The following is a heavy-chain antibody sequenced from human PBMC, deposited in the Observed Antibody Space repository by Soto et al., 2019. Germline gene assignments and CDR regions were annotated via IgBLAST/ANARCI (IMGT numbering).Heavy chain of an antibody. CDR1: GDTISTGGYT. CDR3: ARHIPYYYDSSGYWGRSGYYYGMDV. D-gene: IGHD3-22*01. J-gene: IGHJ6*02. CDR2: TYHSGNP. Sequence: PSETLSLTCDVSGDTISTGGYTWAWIRQPPGKALEWIGHTYHSGNPYYNPSLKSRVTISVDTSKNQFPLKLSSVTAADTAVYYCARHIPYYYDSSGYWGRSGYYYGMDVWGQGTTVTVSS. V-gene: IGHV4-30-2*01.